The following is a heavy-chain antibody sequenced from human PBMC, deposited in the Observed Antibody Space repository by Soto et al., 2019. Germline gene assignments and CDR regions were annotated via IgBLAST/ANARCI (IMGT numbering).Heavy chain of an antibody. CDR2: ISGSGGST. CDR3: AKRIAAAGTHYYFDY. J-gene: IGHJ4*02. CDR1: GFTFSSYA. D-gene: IGHD6-13*01. Sequence: GGSLRLSCASSGFTFSSYAMSWVRQAPGKGLEWVSGISGSGGSTYYADSVKGRFTISRDNSKNTLYLQMNSLRAEDTAVYYCAKRIAAAGTHYYFDYWGQGTLVTVSS. V-gene: IGHV3-23*01.